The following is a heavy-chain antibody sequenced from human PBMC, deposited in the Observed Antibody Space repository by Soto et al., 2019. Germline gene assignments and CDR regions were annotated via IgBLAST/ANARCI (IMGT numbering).Heavy chain of an antibody. Sequence: QLLESGGGLVQPGGSLRLSCEASGFSFSRNAMSWVRQAPGKGLEWVSSISSGGNTYYADSVKGRFTTSRDKSKNTQSLQMTSLGAEDTAVYYCAKLGYCTGGTCYLDYYYGVDVWGQGTTVTVS. J-gene: IGHJ6*02. CDR3: AKLGYCTGGTCYLDYYYGVDV. CDR1: GFSFSRNA. CDR2: ISSGGNT. V-gene: IGHV3-23*01. D-gene: IGHD2-15*01.